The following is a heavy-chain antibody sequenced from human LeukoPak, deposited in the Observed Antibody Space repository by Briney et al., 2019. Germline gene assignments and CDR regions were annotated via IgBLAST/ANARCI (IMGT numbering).Heavy chain of an antibody. J-gene: IGHJ6*03. CDR3: AREVGGCSSTSCYWFYYYYMDV. D-gene: IGHD2-2*01. CDR1: RFTFSSYG. CDR2: IWYDGSNK. V-gene: IGHV3-33*01. Sequence: PGGSLRLSCAVSRFTFSSYGMHWVRQAPGKGLEWMAVIWYDGSNKYYADSVKGRFTISRDNSKNTLYLQMNSLRAEDTAVYYCAREVGGCSSTSCYWFYYYYMDVWGKGTTVTVSS.